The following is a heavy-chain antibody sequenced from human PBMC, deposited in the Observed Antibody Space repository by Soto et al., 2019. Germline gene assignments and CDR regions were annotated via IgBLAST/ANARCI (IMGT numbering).Heavy chain of an antibody. J-gene: IGHJ6*02. D-gene: IGHD2-2*01. V-gene: IGHV1-18*01. CDR2: ISAYNGNT. Sequence: ASVKVSCKASGYTFTSYGISWVRQAPGQGLEWMGWISAYNGNTNYAQKLQGRVTMTTDTSTSTAYMELRSLRSDDTAVYYCARQIWESRFIVVARDYYYYGMDVWGQGTTVTVSS. CDR3: ARQIWESRFIVVARDYYYYGMDV. CDR1: GYTFTSYG.